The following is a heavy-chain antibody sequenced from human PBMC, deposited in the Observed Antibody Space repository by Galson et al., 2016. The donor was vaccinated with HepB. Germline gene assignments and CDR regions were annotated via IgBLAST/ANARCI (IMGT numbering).Heavy chain of an antibody. V-gene: IGHV1-18*01. CDR1: GHKFRSYG. Sequence: QSGAEVKKPGASVKVSCKASGHKFRSYGIDWVRQAPGQGLEWLGWISTYNGNTNYARKFQDRVTLTTDTSTNTVYMELRSLTSDDTAVYYCARDRQWLRESSHYWGQGTLVTVSS. CDR3: ARDRQWLRESSHY. J-gene: IGHJ4*02. CDR2: ISTYNGNT. D-gene: IGHD3-10*01.